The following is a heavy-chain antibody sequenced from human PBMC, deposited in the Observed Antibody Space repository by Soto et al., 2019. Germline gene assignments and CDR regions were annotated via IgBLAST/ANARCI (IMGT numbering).Heavy chain of an antibody. Sequence: QVQLQESGPGQVKPSQTLSLTCTVSGGSINSGGYYCSWIRQHPGKGLEWIGYIYYSASTYYNPSLKSRITISVDTSKIRFSLKLSSVTAAETAVYYCARDLASYGMDVWGQGTTVTVSS. V-gene: IGHV4-31*03. D-gene: IGHD5-12*01. J-gene: IGHJ6*02. CDR3: ARDLASYGMDV. CDR1: GGSINSGGYY. CDR2: IYYSAST.